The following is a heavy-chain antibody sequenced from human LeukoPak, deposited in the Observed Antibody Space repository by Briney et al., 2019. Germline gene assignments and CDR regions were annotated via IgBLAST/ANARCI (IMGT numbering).Heavy chain of an antibody. CDR1: GYTFATFW. D-gene: IGHD6-19*01. V-gene: IGHV5-51*01. CDR3: VAGNGDYFDY. Sequence: GESLKISCRGSGYTFATFWIGWVLQKPGKGLEWMGYIYPGDSETRYSPSFQGQVTISADKSTSTAYLQWKSLQSSDTAMYYAVAGNGDYFDYSGQGTLFTVSS. CDR2: IYPGDSET. J-gene: IGHJ4*02.